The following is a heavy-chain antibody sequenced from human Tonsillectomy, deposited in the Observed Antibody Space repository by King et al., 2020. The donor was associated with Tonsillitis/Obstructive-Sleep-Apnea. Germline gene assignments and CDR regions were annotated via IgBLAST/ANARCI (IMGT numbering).Heavy chain of an antibody. Sequence: VQLQQWGAGLLKPSETLSLTCAVYGGPFSGYYWSWIRQPPGKGLEWIGEINHSGSTNYNPSLKSRVTISVDTSKNQFSLKLSSVTAADTAVYYCARGRRGYYYYYMDVWGKGTTVTVSS. CDR2: INHSGST. J-gene: IGHJ6*03. CDR1: GGPFSGYY. V-gene: IGHV4-34*01. CDR3: ARGRRGYYYYYMDV. D-gene: IGHD3-10*01.